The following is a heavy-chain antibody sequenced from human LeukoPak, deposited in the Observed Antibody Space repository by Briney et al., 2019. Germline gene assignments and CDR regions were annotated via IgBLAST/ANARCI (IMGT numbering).Heavy chain of an antibody. J-gene: IGHJ1*01. D-gene: IGHD6-13*01. CDR2: MNPNSGNT. Sequence: ASVKVSCKASGYTFTSYDINWVRQATGQGLEWMGWMNPNSGNTGYAQKFQGRVTMTRNTSISTAYMELSSLRAEDTAVYYCARDIAAAGIEYFQHWGQGTLVTVSS. CDR3: ARDIAAAGIEYFQH. V-gene: IGHV1-8*01. CDR1: GYTFTSYD.